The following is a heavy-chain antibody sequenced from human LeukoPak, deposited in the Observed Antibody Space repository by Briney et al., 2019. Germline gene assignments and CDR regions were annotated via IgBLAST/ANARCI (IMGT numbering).Heavy chain of an antibody. CDR1: GGSISSYY. CDR2: IYYSGST. Sequence: SETLSLTCTVSGGSISSYYWSWIRQPPGKGLEWIGYIYYSGSTNYNPSLKSRVTISVDTSKNQFSLKLSSVTAADTAVYYCARWDDYYDSSGYLYGGQGTLVTVSS. CDR3: ARWDDYYDSSGYLY. J-gene: IGHJ4*02. V-gene: IGHV4-59*01. D-gene: IGHD3-22*01.